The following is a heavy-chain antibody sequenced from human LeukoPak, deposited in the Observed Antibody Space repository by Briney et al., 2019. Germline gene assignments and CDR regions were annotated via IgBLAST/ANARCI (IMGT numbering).Heavy chain of an antibody. CDR3: ARDRFLAVAAPDAFDI. J-gene: IGHJ3*02. Sequence: GGSLRFSCAASGFTFSSYSMNWVRQAPGKGLEWVSSISSSSSYIYYADSVKGRFTISRDNAKNSLYLQMNSLRAEDTAVYYCARDRFLAVAAPDAFDIWGQGTMVTVSS. V-gene: IGHV3-21*01. CDR2: ISSSSSYI. D-gene: IGHD6-19*01. CDR1: GFTFSSYS.